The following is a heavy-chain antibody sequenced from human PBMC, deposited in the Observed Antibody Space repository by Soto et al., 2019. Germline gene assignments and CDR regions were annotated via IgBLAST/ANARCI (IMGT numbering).Heavy chain of an antibody. V-gene: IGHV3-30*18. CDR1: GFTFSSYG. CDR3: AKDMRGDSIVLARGLDY. Sequence: QVQLVESGGGVVQPGRSLRLSCAASGFTFSSYGMHWVRQAPGKGLEWVAVISYDGSNKYYADSVKGRFTISRDNSKNKLYLQMNSLRAEDTAVYYCAKDMRGDSIVLARGLDYWGQGTLVTVSS. CDR2: ISYDGSNK. D-gene: IGHD3-22*01. J-gene: IGHJ4*02.